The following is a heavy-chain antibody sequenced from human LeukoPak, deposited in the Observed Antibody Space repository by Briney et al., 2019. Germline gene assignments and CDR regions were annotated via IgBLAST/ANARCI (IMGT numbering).Heavy chain of an antibody. V-gene: IGHV6-1*01. CDR2: TYYRSKSYN. CDR1: GDSVSSNSAA. D-gene: IGHD3-3*01. Sequence: SQSLSLTCAISGDSVSSNSAAWNWIRQSPSRGLEWLGRTYYRSKSYNGYAVSVKSRITINPDTSKNQFSLQLNSVTPEDTAVYYCAEGYDFWSGYYGNNWFDPWGQGTLVTVSS. J-gene: IGHJ5*02. CDR3: AEGYDFWSGYYGNNWFDP.